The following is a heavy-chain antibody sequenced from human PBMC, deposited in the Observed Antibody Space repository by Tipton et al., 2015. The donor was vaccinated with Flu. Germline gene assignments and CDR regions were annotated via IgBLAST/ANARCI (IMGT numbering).Heavy chain of an antibody. CDR3: ARHGYYDILTGYYSWFDP. V-gene: IGHV4-38-2*01. CDR1: GYSISSGYY. D-gene: IGHD3-9*01. J-gene: IGHJ5*02. CDR2: IYHSGST. Sequence: TLSLTCAVSGYSISSGYYWGWIRQPPGKGLEWIGSIYHSGSTYYNPSLKSRVTISVDTFKNQFSLKLSSVTAADTAVYYCARHGYYDILTGYYSWFDPWGQGTLVTVSS.